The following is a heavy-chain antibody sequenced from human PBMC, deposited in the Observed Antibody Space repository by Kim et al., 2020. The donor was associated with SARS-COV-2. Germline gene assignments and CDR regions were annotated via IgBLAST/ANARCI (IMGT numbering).Heavy chain of an antibody. CDR2: IYYSGST. CDR1: GGSISSSSYY. J-gene: IGHJ6*02. Sequence: SETLSRTCIVSGGSISSSSYYWGWIRQPPGKGLEWIGNIYYSGSTYYNPSLKSRVTISVDTSKNQFSLKLSSVTAADTAIYYCARHSKGWTYYYGMDVWGQGTTVTVSS. D-gene: IGHD2-15*01. CDR3: ARHSKGWTYYYGMDV. V-gene: IGHV4-39*01.